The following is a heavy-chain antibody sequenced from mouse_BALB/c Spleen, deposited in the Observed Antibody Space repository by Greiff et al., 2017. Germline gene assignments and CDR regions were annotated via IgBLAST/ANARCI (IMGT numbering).Heavy chain of an antibody. CDR2: IDPENGNT. Sequence: EVKLMESGAELVRPGALVKLSCKASGFNIKDYYMHWVKQRPEQGLEWIGWIDPENGNTIYDPKFQGKASITADTSSNTAYLQLSSLTSEDTAVYYCASPIYDGYSLYAMDYWGQGTSVTVSS. CDR1: GFNIKDYY. V-gene: IGHV14-1*02. CDR3: ASPIYDGYSLYAMDY. J-gene: IGHJ4*01. D-gene: IGHD2-3*01.